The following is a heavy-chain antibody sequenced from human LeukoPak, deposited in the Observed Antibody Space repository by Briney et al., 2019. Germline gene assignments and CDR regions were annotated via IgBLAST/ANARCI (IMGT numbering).Heavy chain of an antibody. J-gene: IGHJ4*02. CDR2: IYTSGST. D-gene: IGHD5-12*01. CDR1: GGSISSGSYY. V-gene: IGHV4-61*02. CDR3: ARAAYSGYDWDFDY. Sequence: SETLSLTCTVSGGSISSGSYYWSWIRQPAGKGLEWIGRIYTSGSTNYNPSLKSRVTMSVDTFKNQFSLKLSSVTAADTAVYYCARAAYSGYDWDFDYWGQGTLDTVSS.